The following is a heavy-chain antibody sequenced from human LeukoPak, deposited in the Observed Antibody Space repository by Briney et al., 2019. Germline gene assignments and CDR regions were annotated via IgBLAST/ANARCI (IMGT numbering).Heavy chain of an antibody. D-gene: IGHD1-26*01. J-gene: IGHJ5*01. CDR2: MNPNSGNT. Sequence: GASVKVSCKAPGYTFTSYDINWVRQATGQGLEWMGWMNPNSGNTGYAQKFQGRVTMTRNTSISTAYMELSSLRSEDTAVYYCARAIVQWELLYNWLDPWGQGTLVTVSS. CDR1: GYTFTSYD. CDR3: ARAIVQWELLYNWLDP. V-gene: IGHV1-8*01.